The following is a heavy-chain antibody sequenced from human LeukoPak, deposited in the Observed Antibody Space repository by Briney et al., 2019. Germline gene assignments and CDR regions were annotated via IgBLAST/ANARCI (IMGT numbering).Heavy chain of an antibody. CDR2: IMWRSGST. CDR3: TKGLTPGGADV. J-gene: IGHJ6*02. V-gene: IGHV3-9*02. D-gene: IGHD3-10*01. Sequence: GGSLRLSCAVSGFTSDDHAMHWVRQAAGKGLEGVAGIMWRSGSTGYGDSVKGRFTISRDNAKKSLSLQMNGLRVEVTAFYYCTKGLTPGGADVWGQGTTVTVSS. CDR1: GFTSDDHA.